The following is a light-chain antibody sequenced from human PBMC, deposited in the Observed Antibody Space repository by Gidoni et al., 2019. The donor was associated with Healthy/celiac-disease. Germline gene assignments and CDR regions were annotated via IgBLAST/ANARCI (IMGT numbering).Light chain of an antibody. CDR1: QSISSY. CDR2: AAS. Sequence: DIQMTQSPSSLSASVGDRVTITCRASQSISSYLNWYQQKPGKAPKLLIYAASSLQSGVPSRFSGSGSGTDFTLTISSLQPEDFATYYCQQSYSTLMYTCXQXTKLEIK. V-gene: IGKV1-39*01. CDR3: QQSYSTLMYT. J-gene: IGKJ2*01.